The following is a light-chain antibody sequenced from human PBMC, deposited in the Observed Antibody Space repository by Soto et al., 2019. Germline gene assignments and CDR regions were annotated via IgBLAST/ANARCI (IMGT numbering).Light chain of an antibody. CDR1: QNVGNN. Sequence: EIVMTQSPATLSVSPGERATLSCRASQNVGNNLVWYQQKPGQAPRLLIYGASTRAAGIPDRFSGSGSGTDFTLTISSLQPEDFATYYCQQSYSTPPLTFGGGTKVDIK. CDR3: QQSYSTPPLT. J-gene: IGKJ4*01. CDR2: GAS. V-gene: IGKV3-15*01.